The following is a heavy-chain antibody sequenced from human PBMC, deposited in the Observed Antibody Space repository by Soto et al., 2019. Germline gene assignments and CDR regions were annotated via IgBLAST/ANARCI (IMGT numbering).Heavy chain of an antibody. D-gene: IGHD3-10*01. CDR3: AKVRASYLSASYFYYGLDV. V-gene: IGHV3-23*01. CDR2: ISGSGSSA. J-gene: IGHJ6*02. CDR1: GFTFSHYV. Sequence: EVERLESGGGLVRPGGSLRLSCAASGFTFSHYVLVWVRHSPERGLEWVSSISGSGSSAYVADSVRGRFIMSRDLSTNTVSLQMNSLRAEDTAVYYCAKVRASYLSASYFYYGLDVWGQGTTVTVSS.